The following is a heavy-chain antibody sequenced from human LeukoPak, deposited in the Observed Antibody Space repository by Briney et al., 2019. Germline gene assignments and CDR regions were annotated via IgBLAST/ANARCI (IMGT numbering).Heavy chain of an antibody. V-gene: IGHV3-74*01. CDR3: ARDRPYYDFWSGYSSPGGMDV. Sequence: GGSLRLSCAASGFTFSSYWMHWVRQAPGKGLVWVSRINSDGSSTSYADSVKGRFTSSRDNAKNTLYLQMNSLRAEDTAVYYCARDRPYYDFWSGYSSPGGMDVWGQGTTVTVSS. D-gene: IGHD3-3*01. CDR1: GFTFSSYW. CDR2: INSDGSST. J-gene: IGHJ6*02.